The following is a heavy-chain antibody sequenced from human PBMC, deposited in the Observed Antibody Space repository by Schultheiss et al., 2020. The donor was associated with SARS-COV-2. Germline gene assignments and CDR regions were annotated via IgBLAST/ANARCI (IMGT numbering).Heavy chain of an antibody. D-gene: IGHD6-6*01. CDR2: ISYDGSNK. V-gene: IGHV3-30*07. CDR1: GFTFSSYA. J-gene: IGHJ5*02. Sequence: GGSLRLSCAASGFTFSSYAMHWVRQAPGKGLEWVAVISYDGSNKYYVDSVKGRFTISRDNAKNSLYLQMNSLRAEDTAVYYCARDLAGGYSSSSGWFDPWGQGTLVTVSS. CDR3: ARDLAGGYSSSSGWFDP.